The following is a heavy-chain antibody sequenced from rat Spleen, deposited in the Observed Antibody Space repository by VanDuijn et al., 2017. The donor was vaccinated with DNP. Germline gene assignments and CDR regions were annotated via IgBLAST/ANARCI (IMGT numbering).Heavy chain of an antibody. CDR1: GFTFSDYY. J-gene: IGHJ2*01. CDR3: TSTMSGYFDY. CDR2: ISYDGSDT. Sequence: EVLLVESDGGLVQPGRSLKLSCAVSGFTFSDYYMAWVRQAPAKGLEWVATISYDGSDTYYRDSVKGRFTISRDNAKSTLYLQMNSLRSEDTATYYCTSTMSGYFDYWGQGVMVTVSS. V-gene: IGHV5-7*01.